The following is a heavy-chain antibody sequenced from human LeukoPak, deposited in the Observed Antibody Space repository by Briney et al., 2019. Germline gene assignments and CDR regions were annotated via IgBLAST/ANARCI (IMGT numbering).Heavy chain of an antibody. V-gene: IGHV4-4*07. CDR2: IYTSGST. CDR3: ARGFNTDAYYYFDY. J-gene: IGHJ4*02. CDR1: GGSISTNY. Sequence: PSETQSLTCTVSGGSISTNYWSWIRQPAGKGLEWIGRIYTSGSTNFNPSLKSRLTLSIDTSKNQFSLKLSSVTAADTAVYYCARGFNTDAYYYFDYWGQGALVTVSS. D-gene: IGHD1-26*01.